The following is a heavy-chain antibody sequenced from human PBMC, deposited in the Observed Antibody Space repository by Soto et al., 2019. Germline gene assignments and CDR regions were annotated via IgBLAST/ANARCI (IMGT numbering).Heavy chain of an antibody. CDR1: GFSFSRQW. CDR3: ASGVVPAAISFFRFDY. V-gene: IGHV3-74*01. Sequence: VGSVSLSSAASGFSFSRQWMHWVRHAAGKGLVWVSRISGNSARAGYADYVKGGFTISRDNVKNSLYLQMNSLRAEDTALYYCASGVVPAAISFFRFDYWGQGTLVNVSS. CDR2: ISGNSARA. D-gene: IGHD2-2*01. J-gene: IGHJ4*02.